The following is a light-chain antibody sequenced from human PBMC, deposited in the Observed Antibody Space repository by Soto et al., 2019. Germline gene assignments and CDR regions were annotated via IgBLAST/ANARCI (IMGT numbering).Light chain of an antibody. J-gene: IGLJ1*01. CDR1: SSDVGGYNL. CDR2: EGS. Sequence: QSALTQPRSVSGSPGQSVTISCTGTSSDVGGYNLVSWYQQHPGKAPKLMIYEGSKRPSGVSNRFSGSKSGNTASLTISGLQAEDEAEYYCSSYTNINTSACVFGTGTKVTVL. V-gene: IGLV2-14*02. CDR3: SSYTNINTSACV.